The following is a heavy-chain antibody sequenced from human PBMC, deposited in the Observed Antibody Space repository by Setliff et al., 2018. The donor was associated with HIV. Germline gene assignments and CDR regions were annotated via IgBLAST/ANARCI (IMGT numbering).Heavy chain of an antibody. D-gene: IGHD3-3*01. J-gene: IGHJ6*02. Sequence: ASVKVSCKTSGYIFIRYYILWVRQAPGQGLEWMGNINPHTGVTRYAEKFQGRVTMTRDTSISTIYMELSRLRSDDTAVYYCARDVRDGFEEWFSTLDDGMDVWGQGTTVTVSS. CDR2: INPHTGVT. CDR3: ARDVRDGFEEWFSTLDDGMDV. CDR1: GYIFIRYY. V-gene: IGHV1-2*02.